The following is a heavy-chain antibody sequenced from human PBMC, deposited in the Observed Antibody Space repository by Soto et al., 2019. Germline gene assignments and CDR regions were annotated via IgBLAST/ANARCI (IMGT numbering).Heavy chain of an antibody. CDR2: IYYSGST. V-gene: IGHV4-31*03. CDR3: AGTHLRDGQNLGTSYYYGMDG. Sequence: SETLSLTCTVSGGSISSGGYYWSWIRQHPGKGLEWIGYIYYSGSTYYNPSLKSRVTISVDTSKNQFSLKLSSVTAADTAVYYCAGTHLRDGQNLGTSYYYGMDGWGQGTTVT. J-gene: IGHJ6*02. D-gene: IGHD1-1*01. CDR1: GGSISSGGYY.